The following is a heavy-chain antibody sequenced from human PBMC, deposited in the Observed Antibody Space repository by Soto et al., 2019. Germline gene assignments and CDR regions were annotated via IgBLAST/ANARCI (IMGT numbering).Heavy chain of an antibody. CDR2: ISYTGAT. CDR3: ARGGPVSVSPAWQLLGYFDY. V-gene: IGHV4-31*03. J-gene: IGHJ4*02. D-gene: IGHD2-15*01. CDR1: GGSISRGAYF. Sequence: QVHLQESGPGQVRPSQTLSLSCSVSGGSISRGAYFWTWIRQFPGKGLEWIAYISYTGATYYNPSLKRRVTILADTSKNQFSLKLNSVPSADTAVYYCARGGPVSVSPAWQLLGYFDYWGQGTLVTVSS.